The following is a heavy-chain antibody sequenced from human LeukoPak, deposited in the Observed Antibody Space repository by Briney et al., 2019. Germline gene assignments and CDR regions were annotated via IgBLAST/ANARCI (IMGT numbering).Heavy chain of an antibody. CDR1: GFTFSSYS. CDR2: ISSSSSYI. Sequence: GGSLRLSCAASGFTFSSYSMNWVRQAPGKGLEWVSSISSSSSYIYYADSVKGRFTISRDNAKNSLYLQMNSLRAEDTAVYYCASQLELPLGYYYYGMDVWGQGTTVTVSS. J-gene: IGHJ6*02. V-gene: IGHV3-21*01. CDR3: ASQLELPLGYYYYGMDV. D-gene: IGHD1-7*01.